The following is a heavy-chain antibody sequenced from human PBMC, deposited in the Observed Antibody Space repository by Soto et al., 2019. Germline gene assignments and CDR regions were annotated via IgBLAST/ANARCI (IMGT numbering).Heavy chain of an antibody. V-gene: IGHV3-30-3*01. CDR1: GFTFSSYA. D-gene: IGHD5-12*01. CDR3: ARAPPYSGYDNGGHYYYYYGMDV. J-gene: IGHJ6*02. CDR2: ISYDGSNK. Sequence: QVQLVESGGGVVQPGRSLRLSCAASGFTFSSYAMHWVRQAPGKGLEWVAVISYDGSNKYYADSVKGRFTISRDNSKNTLYLQMNSLRAEDTAVYYCARAPPYSGYDNGGHYYYYYGMDVWGQGTTVTVSS.